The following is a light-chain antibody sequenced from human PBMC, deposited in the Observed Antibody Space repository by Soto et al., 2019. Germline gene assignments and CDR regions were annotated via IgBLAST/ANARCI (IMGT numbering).Light chain of an antibody. CDR1: QSISVW. CDR2: KTS. V-gene: IGKV1-5*03. J-gene: IGKJ1*01. CDR3: QHYNDYSWT. Sequence: DINMTQSPSTLSASVGDRVTITCRASQSISVWLAWYQQKPGKAPNLLISKTSSLETGVPSRFSGSGSGTEFTLTISSLQPDDFATYYCQHYNDYSWTFGQGTKVEIK.